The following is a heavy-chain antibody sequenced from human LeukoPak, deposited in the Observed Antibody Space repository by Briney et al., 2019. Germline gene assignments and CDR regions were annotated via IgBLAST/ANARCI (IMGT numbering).Heavy chain of an antibody. D-gene: IGHD5/OR15-5a*01. V-gene: IGHV1-24*01. J-gene: IGHJ4*02. CDR1: GDNLSEST. CDR3: ATFCVYDLLECFDY. CDR2: FDPEEGER. Sequence: ASVKVSCKVSGDNLSESTVHWVRQAPGKGVEWIGGFDPEEGERLYAQKFEGRVTMTEDTSTDTAYMQLTSLRSEDTAVYYCATFCVYDLLECFDYWGQGTRVTVSS.